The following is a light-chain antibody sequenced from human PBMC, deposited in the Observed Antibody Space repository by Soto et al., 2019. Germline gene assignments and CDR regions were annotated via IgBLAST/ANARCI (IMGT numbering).Light chain of an antibody. Sequence: ENVLTQSPGTLSLSPGERATLSCRASQSVSSSYLGWYQQKPGQAPRLLIYDASNSATGIPDRFSGSGSGTDFTLTISRLEPEDFAVYYCQQYATSPLTFGGGTKVEIK. V-gene: IGKV3-20*01. J-gene: IGKJ4*01. CDR3: QQYATSPLT. CDR2: DAS. CDR1: QSVSSSY.